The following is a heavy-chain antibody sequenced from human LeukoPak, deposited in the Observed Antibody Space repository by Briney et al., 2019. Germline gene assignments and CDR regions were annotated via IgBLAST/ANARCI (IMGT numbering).Heavy chain of an antibody. D-gene: IGHD7-27*01. Sequence: PGRSLRLSCAASGFTFDDYAMHWVRQAPGKGLEWVSGISWNSGSIGYADSVKGRFTISRDNAKNSLYLQMNSLRAEDTALYYCAKDILTGELSYAFDIWGQGTMVTVSS. CDR3: AKDILTGELSYAFDI. J-gene: IGHJ3*02. CDR1: GFTFDDYA. V-gene: IGHV3-9*01. CDR2: ISWNSGSI.